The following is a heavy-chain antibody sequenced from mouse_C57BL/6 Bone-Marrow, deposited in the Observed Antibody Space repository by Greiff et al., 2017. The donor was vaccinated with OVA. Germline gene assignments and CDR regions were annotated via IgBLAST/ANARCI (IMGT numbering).Heavy chain of an antibody. Sequence: QVQLQQPGAELVKPGASVKLSCKASGYTFTSYWMHWVKQRPGRGLEWMGRIDPNSGGTKYNEKFKSKATLTVDKPSSPAYMQLSSLTSEDSAVYYCARDGIYYSPHFDYWGQGTTLTVSS. D-gene: IGHD1-1*01. CDR2: IDPNSGGT. J-gene: IGHJ2*01. CDR1: GYTFTSYW. CDR3: ARDGIYYSPHFDY. V-gene: IGHV1-72*01.